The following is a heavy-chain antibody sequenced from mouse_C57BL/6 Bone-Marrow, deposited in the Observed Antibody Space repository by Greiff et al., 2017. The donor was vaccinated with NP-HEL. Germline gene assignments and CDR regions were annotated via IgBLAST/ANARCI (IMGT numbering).Heavy chain of an antibody. CDR1: GYTFTSYW. D-gene: IGHD2-2*01. Sequence: VQLQQPGAELVKPGASVKLSCKASGYTFTSYWMHWVKQRPVQGLEWIGMIHPNSGSTNYNEKFKSKATLTVDKSSSTAYMQLSSLTSEDSAVYYCARGLLWLRRRDYYAMDYWGQGTSVTVSS. J-gene: IGHJ4*01. CDR2: IHPNSGST. V-gene: IGHV1-64*01. CDR3: ARGLLWLRRRDYYAMDY.